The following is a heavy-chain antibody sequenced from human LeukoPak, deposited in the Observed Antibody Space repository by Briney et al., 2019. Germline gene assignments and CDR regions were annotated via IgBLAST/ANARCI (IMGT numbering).Heavy chain of an antibody. CDR3: ARNWGN. CDR1: GFTFSSYA. J-gene: IGHJ4*02. D-gene: IGHD7-27*01. V-gene: IGHV3-30*04. Sequence: GRSLRLSCAASGFTFSSYAMHWVRQAPGKGLEWVAVISYDGSNKYYADSVKGRFTISRDNSKNTLYLQMNSLRAEDTAVYYCARNWGNWGQGTLVTVSS. CDR2: ISYDGSNK.